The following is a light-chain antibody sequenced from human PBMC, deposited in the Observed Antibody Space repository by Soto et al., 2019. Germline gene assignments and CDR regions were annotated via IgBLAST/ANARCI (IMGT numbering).Light chain of an antibody. CDR2: EVS. V-gene: IGLV2-8*01. CDR1: NSDIGGYNY. Sequence: QSALTQPPSASGSPGQSVTICCTGTNSDIGGYNYVSWYQHHPGKAPKLMIYEVSKRPSGVPDRFSGSKSGNTASLTVSGLQAEDEADYYCSSYAGSNNWVFGGGTKLTVL. CDR3: SSYAGSNNWV. J-gene: IGLJ3*02.